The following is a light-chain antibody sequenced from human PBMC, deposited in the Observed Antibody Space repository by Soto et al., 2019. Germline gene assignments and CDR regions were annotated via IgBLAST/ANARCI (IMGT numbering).Light chain of an antibody. CDR1: ESIRTW. J-gene: IGKJ4*01. Sequence: DIQMTQSPSTLSASIGDGVTITCRASESIRTWLAWYQHKPGKAPKFLIYDASSLESGVPSRFSGSGSGTDFTLTISRLEPEDFAVYYCQQYGYSPTFGGGTKVDIK. V-gene: IGKV1-5*01. CDR3: QQYGYSPT. CDR2: DAS.